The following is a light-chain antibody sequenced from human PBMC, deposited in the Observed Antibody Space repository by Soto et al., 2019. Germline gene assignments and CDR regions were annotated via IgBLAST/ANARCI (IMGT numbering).Light chain of an antibody. J-gene: IGLJ2*01. CDR1: SSDVGGYNY. Sequence: QSALTQPASVSGSPGQSITISCTGTSSDVGGYNYVSWYQQHPGKAPKLMIYDVSNRPSGVSNRFSGSKSGNTASLTISGLQAEDEADYSCSSYTSSSTVVFAGGTKLTVL. CDR3: SSYTSSSTVV. CDR2: DVS. V-gene: IGLV2-14*01.